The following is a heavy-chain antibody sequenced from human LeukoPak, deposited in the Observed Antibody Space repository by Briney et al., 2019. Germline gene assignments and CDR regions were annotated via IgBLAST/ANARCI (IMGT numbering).Heavy chain of an antibody. D-gene: IGHD2-2*03. Sequence: SVKVSCKASGGTFSSYTISWVRQAPGQGLEWMGRIIPILGIANYAQKFQGRVTITADKSTSTAYMELSSLRSEDTAVYYCARDSISGYCSSTSCYDLGYWGQGTLVTISS. V-gene: IGHV1-69*04. J-gene: IGHJ4*02. CDR3: ARDSISGYCSSTSCYDLGY. CDR2: IIPILGIA. CDR1: GGTFSSYT.